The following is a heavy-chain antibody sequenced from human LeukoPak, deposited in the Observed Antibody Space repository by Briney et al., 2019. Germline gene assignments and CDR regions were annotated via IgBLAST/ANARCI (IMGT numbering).Heavy chain of an antibody. CDR2: IYYSGST. CDR3: ARSHDSRGRGYYYLDY. Sequence: SETLSLTCTVSGGSISSYYWSWIRQPPGRGLEWIGYIYYSGSTNYNPSLKSRVTISVDTSKNQFSLKLSSVTAADTAVYYCARSHDSRGRGYYYLDYWGQGTLVTVSS. V-gene: IGHV4-59*08. D-gene: IGHD3-22*01. J-gene: IGHJ4*01. CDR1: GGSISSYY.